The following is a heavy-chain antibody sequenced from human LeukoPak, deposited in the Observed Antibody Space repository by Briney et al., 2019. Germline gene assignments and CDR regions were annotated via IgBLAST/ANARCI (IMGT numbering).Heavy chain of an antibody. CDR2: INPDGSGK. D-gene: IGHD1-1*01. J-gene: IGHJ4*02. V-gene: IGHV3-7*01. CDR3: VTSWIRQERDS. Sequence: GGSLRLSCIATVFSFRDYWMSWVRQAPGKGLEWVADINPDGSGKTYVDSVKGRFTISRDNAKQSLYLQMDTLTAEDTAVYYCVTSWIRQERDSWGQGTLDTVSS. CDR1: VFSFRDYW.